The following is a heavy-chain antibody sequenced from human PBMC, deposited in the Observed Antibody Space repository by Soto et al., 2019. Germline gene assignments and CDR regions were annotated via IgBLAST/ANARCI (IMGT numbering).Heavy chain of an antibody. CDR3: SHHRDSTTSFDD. CDR2: IYNSGRT. J-gene: IGHJ4*01. Sequence: SETLSLTCAVSGGSISSYYWTWIPQPPGQGLQWMRSIYNSGRTNYHPSLKSPVTISVDTSKNQFSLTLSSVTAEDSPVFYCSHHRDSTTSFDDWGPGTPATVSS. CDR1: GGSISSYY. V-gene: IGHV4-59*01. D-gene: IGHD1-1*01.